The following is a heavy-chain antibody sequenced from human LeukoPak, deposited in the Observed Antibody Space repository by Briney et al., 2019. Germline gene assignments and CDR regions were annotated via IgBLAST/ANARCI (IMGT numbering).Heavy chain of an antibody. CDR2: ILSGGDT. Sequence: GGSLRLSCAPSGFTFDSYPMTWVRQAPGKGLEWVSTILSGGDTYYADSVKGRFTISRDNSRDTLYLQMNSLRAEDTAVYYCARGGGAYTPFDCWGLGTLATVSS. J-gene: IGHJ4*02. CDR1: GFTFDSYP. V-gene: IGHV3-23*01. D-gene: IGHD3-16*01. CDR3: ARGGGAYTPFDC.